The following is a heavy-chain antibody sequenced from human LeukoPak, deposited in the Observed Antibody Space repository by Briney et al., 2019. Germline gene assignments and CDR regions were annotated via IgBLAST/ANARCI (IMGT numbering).Heavy chain of an antibody. CDR1: GGSISSGGYS. CDR3: ARERYGSGSEYYFDY. J-gene: IGHJ4*02. Sequence: PSQTLSLTCAVSGGSISSGGYSWSWIRQPPGKGLEWIGYIYHSGSTYYNPSLKSRVTISVGRSKNQFSLKLSSVTAADTAVYYCARERYGSGSEYYFDYWGQGTLVTVSS. CDR2: IYHSGST. D-gene: IGHD3-10*01. V-gene: IGHV4-30-2*01.